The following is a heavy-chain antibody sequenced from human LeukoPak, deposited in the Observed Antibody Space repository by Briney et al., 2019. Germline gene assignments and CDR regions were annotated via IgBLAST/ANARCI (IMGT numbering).Heavy chain of an antibody. D-gene: IGHD4-17*01. CDR3: ARTDDYGDETVAY. CDR2: INPNSGGT. J-gene: IGHJ4*02. CDR1: GYTFTGYY. Sequence: VSVKVSCKASGYTFTGYYMHWVRQAPGQGLEWMGWINPNSGGTNYAQKFQGRVTMTRDTSISTAYMELSRLRSDDTAVYYCARTDDYGDETVAYWGQGTLVTVSS. V-gene: IGHV1-2*02.